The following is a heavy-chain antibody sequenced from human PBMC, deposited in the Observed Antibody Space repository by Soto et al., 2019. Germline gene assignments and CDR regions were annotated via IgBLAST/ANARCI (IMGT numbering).Heavy chain of an antibody. Sequence: QVQLQASGPGLVTPSETLSLTCTVSGGSTTSYSWTWIRQPPGRGLEWIGYIYYIGSTNYNPSLRSRVTISIDTSKNQFSLNLTSVTAADTAVYYCARGFNTFDYWGQGILVTVSS. V-gene: IGHV4-59*01. CDR3: ARGFNTFDY. J-gene: IGHJ4*02. CDR2: IYYIGST. CDR1: GGSTTSYS.